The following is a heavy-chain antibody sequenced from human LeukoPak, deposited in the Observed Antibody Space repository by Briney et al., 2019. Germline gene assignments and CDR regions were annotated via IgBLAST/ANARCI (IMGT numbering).Heavy chain of an antibody. CDR1: GGSISRNY. J-gene: IGHJ4*02. CDR2: IYNSGSS. V-gene: IGHV4-59*08. CDR3: TRRPNDSGDYHFDY. D-gene: IGHD4-17*01. Sequence: PSETLSLTCTVSGGSISRNYLSWVRQPPGKGLEWMGYIYNSGSSYYNPSLKRRGTISVGTSKNHFSLKRSSTTLPDDTGVYYTRRPNDSGDYHFDYWGQGNLVTVSS.